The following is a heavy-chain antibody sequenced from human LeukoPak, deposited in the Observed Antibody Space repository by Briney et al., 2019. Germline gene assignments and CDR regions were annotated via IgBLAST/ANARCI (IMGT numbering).Heavy chain of an antibody. CDR1: GGSISSYY. D-gene: IGHD4-17*01. V-gene: IGHV4-4*07. CDR3: AREPKMTTVTRSYFDY. CDR2: IYTSGST. J-gene: IGHJ4*02. Sequence: PSETLSLTCTVSGGSISSYYWSWIRQPAGKGLEWSGRIYTSGSTNYNPSLKSRVTMSVDTSKNQFSLKLSSVTAADTAVYYCAREPKMTTVTRSYFDYWGQGTLVTVSS.